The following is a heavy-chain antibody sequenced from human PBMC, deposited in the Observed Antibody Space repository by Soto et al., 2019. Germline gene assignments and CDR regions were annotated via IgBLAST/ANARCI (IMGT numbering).Heavy chain of an antibody. CDR1: GYDFTTYG. J-gene: IGHJ4*02. V-gene: IGHV1-18*01. CDR2: VSAHNGNT. D-gene: IGHD1-1*01. Sequence: QVHLVQSGAEVKNPGASVKVSCKGSGYDFTTYGITWVRQAPGQGLEWMAWVSAHNGNTNYAPNLTGGVTVTRATSTSTAYIELRSLRSDDTAVYYCARGRYGDSWGQGALVTVSS. CDR3: ARGRYGDS.